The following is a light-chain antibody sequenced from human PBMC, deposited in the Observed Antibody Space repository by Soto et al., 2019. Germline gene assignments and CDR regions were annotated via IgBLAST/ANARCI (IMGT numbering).Light chain of an antibody. Sequence: QSALTQPASVSGSPGQSITISCTGTSSDIGYYDFVSWYQQHPGKAPKLMIYDVRNRPSGTSTRFSGSKSGNTASLTISGLQAEDEADYYCSSYTTSSTVVFGGGTKVTVL. CDR2: DVR. J-gene: IGLJ3*02. CDR1: SSDIGYYDF. V-gene: IGLV2-14*03. CDR3: SSYTTSSTVV.